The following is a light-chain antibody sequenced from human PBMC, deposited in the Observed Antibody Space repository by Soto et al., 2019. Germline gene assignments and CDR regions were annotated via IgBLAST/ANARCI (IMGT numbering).Light chain of an antibody. Sequence: QSALTQPAYVSGSPGQSITISCTGTSSDVGAYNYVSWHQQHPGKVPKLMIYEVSYRPSGVSNRFSGSKSDNTASLTISGLQTEDEADYYCSSYTSGSTLVFGTGTKLTVL. CDR1: SSDVGAYNY. CDR2: EVS. V-gene: IGLV2-14*01. CDR3: SSYTSGSTLV. J-gene: IGLJ1*01.